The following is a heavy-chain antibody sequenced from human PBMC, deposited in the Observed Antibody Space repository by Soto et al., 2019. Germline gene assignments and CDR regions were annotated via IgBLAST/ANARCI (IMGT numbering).Heavy chain of an antibody. CDR2: ISSSGSTT. CDR1: GFTFSDYY. Sequence: SGGSLRLSCAASGFTFSDYYMSWIRQAPGKGLEWVSYISSSGSTTHYADSVKGRFTISRDNAKNSLYLQMNSLRAEDTAVYYCARIRVSTAGRHFDYWGQGTLVTVSS. D-gene: IGHD6-13*01. V-gene: IGHV3-11*01. CDR3: ARIRVSTAGRHFDY. J-gene: IGHJ4*02.